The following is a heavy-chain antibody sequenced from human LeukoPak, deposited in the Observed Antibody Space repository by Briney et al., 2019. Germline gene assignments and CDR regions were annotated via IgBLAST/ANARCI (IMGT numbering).Heavy chain of an antibody. Sequence: GGSLRLFCAASGFTFDDYAMHWVRHAPGNGLEWVSLISWDGCSTYYADSVKGRFTISRDNSKNSLYLQMNRLRAEDTALYYCAKDKAVAGTSGYYYYGMDVWGKGTTVTVSS. D-gene: IGHD6-19*01. CDR2: ISWDGCST. J-gene: IGHJ6*04. V-gene: IGHV3-43D*04. CDR3: AKDKAVAGTSGYYYYGMDV. CDR1: GFTFDDYA.